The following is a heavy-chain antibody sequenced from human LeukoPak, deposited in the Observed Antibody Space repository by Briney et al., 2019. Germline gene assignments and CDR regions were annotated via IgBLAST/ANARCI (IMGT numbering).Heavy chain of an antibody. D-gene: IGHD3-3*01. CDR2: ISGSGGST. V-gene: IGHV3-23*01. CDR3: AKALILYYDFWSGPPMFDP. Sequence: LPGGSLRLSCAASGFTFRSYAMSWVRQAPGKGLEWVSAISGSGGSTYYADSVKGRFTISRDNSKNTLYLQMNSLRAEDTAVYYCAKALILYYDFWSGPPMFDPWGQGTLVTVSS. J-gene: IGHJ5*02. CDR1: GFTFRSYA.